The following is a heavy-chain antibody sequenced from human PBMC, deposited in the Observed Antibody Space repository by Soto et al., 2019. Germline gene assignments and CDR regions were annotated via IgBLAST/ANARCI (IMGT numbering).Heavy chain of an antibody. D-gene: IGHD6-6*01. J-gene: IGHJ6*03. CDR3: AKGAVPSSYYYYYMDV. CDR1: GLTFSSYA. CDR2: IGGSSASA. Sequence: GGSLRLSCAASGLTFSSYAMSWVRQAPGKGLEWVSDIGGSSASAYYADSVKGRFTISRDNSKNTLYLQMNSLRAEDTAVYYCAKGAVPSSYYYYYMDVWGKGTTVTVFS. V-gene: IGHV3-23*01.